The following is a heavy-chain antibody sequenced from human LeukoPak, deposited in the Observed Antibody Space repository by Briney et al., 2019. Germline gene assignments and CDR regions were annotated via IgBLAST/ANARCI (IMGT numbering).Heavy chain of an antibody. Sequence: ASVKVSCKASGYTFTSYAMHWVRQAPGQRLEWMGWINAGNGNTKYSQKFQGRVTITRDTSASTAYMELSRLRSEDTAVYYCARGALRALYCSSTSCPDWFDPWGQGTLVTVSS. J-gene: IGHJ5*02. V-gene: IGHV1-3*01. D-gene: IGHD2-2*01. CDR2: INAGNGNT. CDR1: GYTFTSYA. CDR3: ARGALRALYCSSTSCPDWFDP.